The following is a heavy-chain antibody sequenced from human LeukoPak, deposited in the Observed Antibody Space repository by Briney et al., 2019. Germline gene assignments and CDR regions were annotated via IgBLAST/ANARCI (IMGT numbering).Heavy chain of an antibody. CDR3: ARDDSGSYYY. CDR2: ISSSGSTI. CDR1: GFTFSSSA. J-gene: IGHJ4*02. V-gene: IGHV3-48*04. Sequence: GGSLRLSCAASGFTFSSSAMSWVRQAPGKGLEWVSYISSSGSTIYYADSVKGRFTISRDNAKNSLYLQMNSLRAEDTAVYYCARDDSGSYYYWGQGTLVTVSS. D-gene: IGHD1-26*01.